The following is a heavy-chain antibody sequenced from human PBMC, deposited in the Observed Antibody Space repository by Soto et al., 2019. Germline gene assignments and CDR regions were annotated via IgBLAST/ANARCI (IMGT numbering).Heavy chain of an antibody. CDR1: GDSISTDY. J-gene: IGHJ4*02. Sequence: PSETLSLICTVSGDSISTDYWSWIRQSPGKGLEWIGFIYYGGSTNYNPSLKSRVTISVDTPKNQFSLKLSSVTAADTAVYYCAKNWNWGSLVHWGQGTLVTVSS. CDR2: IYYGGST. CDR3: AKNWNWGSLVH. D-gene: IGHD7-27*01. V-gene: IGHV4-59*08.